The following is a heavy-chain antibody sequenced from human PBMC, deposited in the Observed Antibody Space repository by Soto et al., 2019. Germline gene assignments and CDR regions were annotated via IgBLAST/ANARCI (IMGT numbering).Heavy chain of an antibody. CDR2: IGPTDGHAP. Sequence: EVQLLDSVGALVQPGGTLIPSCVASGYPFGDYAMRWVPQAPGKGLEWVSPIGPTDGHAPANAASVKGRFTISKDNSRNILYLQITHLRAEDTGVYYCAKDAIPYNGRDDAFDLWGQGTMVTVSS. CDR1: GYPFGDYA. J-gene: IGHJ3*01. V-gene: IGHV3-23*01. CDR3: AKDAIPYNGRDDAFDL. D-gene: IGHD2-2*02.